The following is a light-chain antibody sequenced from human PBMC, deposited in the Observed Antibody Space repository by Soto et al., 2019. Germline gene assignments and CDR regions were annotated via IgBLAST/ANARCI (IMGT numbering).Light chain of an antibody. J-gene: IGKJ5*01. CDR3: QQRSKWIT. CDR1: QSVSSY. CDR2: GAS. Sequence: IASTQCPATRSLSPGERAMLSGRASQSVSSYLAWYQQKPGQAPRLLIYGASTRATGIPARFSGSGSGTEFTLTISSLQSEDFAVYYCQQRSKWITFGQGTRLEI. V-gene: IGKV3-11*01.